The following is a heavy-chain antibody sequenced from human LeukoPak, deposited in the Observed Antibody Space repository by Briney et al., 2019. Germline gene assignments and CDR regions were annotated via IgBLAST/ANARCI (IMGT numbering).Heavy chain of an antibody. V-gene: IGHV3-11*04. D-gene: IGHD3-22*01. Sequence: GGSLRLSCAASGFTFSDYYMSWIRQAPGKGLEWVSYISSSGSTIYYADSVKGRFTISRDNAKNSLYLQMNSLRAEDTAVYYCARDLSVYRVVVIGSAFDIWGQGTMVTVSS. CDR3: ARDLSVYRVVVIGSAFDI. J-gene: IGHJ3*02. CDR2: ISSSGSTI. CDR1: GFTFSDYY.